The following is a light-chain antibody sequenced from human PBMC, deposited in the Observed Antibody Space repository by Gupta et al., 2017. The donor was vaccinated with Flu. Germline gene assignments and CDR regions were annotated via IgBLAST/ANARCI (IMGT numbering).Light chain of an antibody. CDR3: LRLNSYRFT. CDR2: GAS. CDR1: QGISID. V-gene: IGKV1-17*01. Sequence: QITLSPSSLSASVGDRVTITCRASQGISIDLAWYQQKPGKAPNRLIYGASTLQTGVPSRFSGSGSGTEFTLTISSLQPEDFATYYCLRLNSYRFTFGGGTKVEI. J-gene: IGKJ4*01.